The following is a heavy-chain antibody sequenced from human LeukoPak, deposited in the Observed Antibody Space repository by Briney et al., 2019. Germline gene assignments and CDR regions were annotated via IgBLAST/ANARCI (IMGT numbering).Heavy chain of an antibody. J-gene: IGHJ4*02. V-gene: IGHV4-30-4*08. Sequence: SETLSLTCTVSGGSISSGDYYWSWIRQPPGKGLEWIGYIYYSGSTYYNPSLKSRVTISVDTSKNQFSLKLSSVTAADTAVYYCARSITMVRGVIRDYWGQGTLVTVSS. CDR1: GGSISSGDYY. CDR2: IYYSGST. CDR3: ARSITMVRGVIRDY. D-gene: IGHD3-10*01.